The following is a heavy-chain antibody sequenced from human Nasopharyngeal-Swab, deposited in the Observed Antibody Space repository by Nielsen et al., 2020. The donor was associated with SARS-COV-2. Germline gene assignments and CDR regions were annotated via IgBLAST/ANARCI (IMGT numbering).Heavy chain of an antibody. Sequence: WIRQPPGKGLEWIGEINHSGSTNYNPSLKSRVTISVDTSKNQFSLKLSSVTAADTAVYCCARYYSSGNFDYWGQGTLVTVSS. CDR3: ARYYSSGNFDY. J-gene: IGHJ4*02. V-gene: IGHV4-34*01. CDR2: INHSGST. D-gene: IGHD6-19*01.